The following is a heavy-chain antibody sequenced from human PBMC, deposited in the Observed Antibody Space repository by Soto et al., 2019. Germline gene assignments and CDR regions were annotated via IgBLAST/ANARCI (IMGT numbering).Heavy chain of an antibody. J-gene: IGHJ5*02. V-gene: IGHV2-26*01. CDR3: ARMGDRYYYASSGYYKNWFDP. CDR1: GFSLSNARMG. Sequence: QVTLKESGPVLVKPTETLTLTCTVSGFSLSNARMGVSWIRQPPGKALEWLAHIFSNDEKSYSTSLKSRLTISKDTSKSQVVLTMTNMDPVDTATYYCARMGDRYYYASSGYYKNWFDPWGQGTLVTVSS. D-gene: IGHD3-22*01. CDR2: IFSNDEK.